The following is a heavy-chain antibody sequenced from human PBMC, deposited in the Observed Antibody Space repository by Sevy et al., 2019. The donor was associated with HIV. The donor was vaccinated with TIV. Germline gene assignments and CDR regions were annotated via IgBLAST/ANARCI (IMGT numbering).Heavy chain of an antibody. V-gene: IGHV3-30*02. J-gene: IGHJ6*02. CDR3: AKVLHIVVVPAAIDYYYGMDV. D-gene: IGHD2-2*01. CDR2: IRFDGTIQ. Sequence: GGSQRLSCAASGFTFSTYGMHWVRQAPGKGLEWVAFIRFDGTIQYYTDSVKGRLTISRDNSKNTLYLQMNGLRAEDTAVYFCAKVLHIVVVPAAIDYYYGMDVWGQGTTVTVSS. CDR1: GFTFSTYG.